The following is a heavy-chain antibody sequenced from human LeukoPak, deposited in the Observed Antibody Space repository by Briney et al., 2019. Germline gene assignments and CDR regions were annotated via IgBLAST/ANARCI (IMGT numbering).Heavy chain of an antibody. CDR3: AKMRALGEVEYRNSYLDY. J-gene: IGHJ4*02. CDR1: GFTFNSYG. CDR2: ISYDGSNK. Sequence: PGRSLKLSCAASGFTFNSYGMHWVRQAPGKGLEWVAVISYDGSNKYYADSVKGRFTISRDNSKNTLYLQMNSLRAEDTAVYYCAKMRALGEVEYRNSYLDYWGQGTLVTVSS. D-gene: IGHD6-6*01. V-gene: IGHV3-30*18.